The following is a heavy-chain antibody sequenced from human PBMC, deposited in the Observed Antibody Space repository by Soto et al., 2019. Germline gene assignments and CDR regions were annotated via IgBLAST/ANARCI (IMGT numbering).Heavy chain of an antibody. CDR2: INHSGST. J-gene: IGHJ3*02. Sequence: PSETLSLTCAVYGGSFSGYYWSWIRQPPGKGLEWIGEINHSGSTNYNPSLKSRVTISVDTSKNQFSLKLSSVTAADTAVYYRASSDDYVWGSYRYTDPDAFDIWGQGTMVTVSS. CDR3: ASSDDYVWGSYRYTDPDAFDI. CDR1: GGSFSGYY. D-gene: IGHD3-16*02. V-gene: IGHV4-34*01.